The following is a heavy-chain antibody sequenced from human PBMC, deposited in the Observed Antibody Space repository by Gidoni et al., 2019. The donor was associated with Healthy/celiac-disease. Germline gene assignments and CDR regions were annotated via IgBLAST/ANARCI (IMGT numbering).Heavy chain of an antibody. Sequence: QLQLQESGPGLVKPSETLSLTCTVSCGSISSSSYYWGWIRPPPGKGLEWIGSIYYSGSTYYNPSLKSRVTISVDTSKNQFSLKLSSVTAADTAVYYCARKYYDYVWGSYRWRYFDYWGQGTLVTVSS. CDR1: CGSISSSSYY. V-gene: IGHV4-39*01. CDR3: ARKYYDYVWGSYRWRYFDY. D-gene: IGHD3-16*02. CDR2: IYYSGST. J-gene: IGHJ4*02.